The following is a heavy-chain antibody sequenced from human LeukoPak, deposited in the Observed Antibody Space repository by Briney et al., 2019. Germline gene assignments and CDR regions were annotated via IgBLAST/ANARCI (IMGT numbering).Heavy chain of an antibody. V-gene: IGHV3-53*01. Sequence: GGSLRLSCAASGFTVSSNYMSWVRQAPGKGLEWVSVIYSGGSTYYADSVKGRFTISRDNSKNTLYLQMNGLRAEDTAVYYCARDSIAAAGKGPFDYWGQGTLVTVSS. J-gene: IGHJ4*02. CDR3: ARDSIAAAGKGPFDY. D-gene: IGHD6-13*01. CDR1: GFTVSSNY. CDR2: IYSGGST.